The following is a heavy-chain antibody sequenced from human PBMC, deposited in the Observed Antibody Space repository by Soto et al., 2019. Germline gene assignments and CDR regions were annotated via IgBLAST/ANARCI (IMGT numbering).Heavy chain of an antibody. CDR3: AKDSGGYNYGYFDY. D-gene: IGHD5-18*01. CDR2: ISGSGGST. CDR1: GFTFSIYA. Sequence: PGGSLRLSCAASGFTFSIYAMSWVRQAPGKGLEWVSAISGSGGSTYYADSVKGRFTISRDNSKNTLYLQMNSLRAEDTAVYYCAKDSGGYNYGYFDYWGQGTLVTVSS. J-gene: IGHJ4*02. V-gene: IGHV3-23*01.